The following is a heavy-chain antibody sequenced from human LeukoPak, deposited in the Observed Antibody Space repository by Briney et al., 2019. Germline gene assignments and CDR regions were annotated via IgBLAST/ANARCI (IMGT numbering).Heavy chain of an antibody. CDR2: ISPSGDYT. CDR1: GYTFSSYY. Sequence: ASVKVSCKASGYTFSSYYMHWVRQAPGQGLEWMRIISPSGDYTRYAQKLQGRVSMTLDTSTSTVYMELNSLKTEDTAVYYCTTDSYYDSSGTNDYWGQGTLVTVSS. CDR3: TTDSYYDSSGTNDY. V-gene: IGHV1-46*04. J-gene: IGHJ4*02. D-gene: IGHD3-22*01.